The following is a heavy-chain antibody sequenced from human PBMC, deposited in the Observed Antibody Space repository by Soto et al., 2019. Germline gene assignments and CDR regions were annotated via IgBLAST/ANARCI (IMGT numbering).Heavy chain of an antibody. J-gene: IGHJ3*02. CDR1: GGSISSGGYY. CDR3: ATTNYYDSSGYYPNAFDI. V-gene: IGHV4-31*03. Sequence: SETLSLTCTVSGGSISSGGYYWSWIRQHPGKGLEWIGYIYYSGSTYYNPSLKSRVTISVDTSKNQFSLKLSSVTAADTAVYYCATTNYYDSSGYYPNAFDIWGQGTMVTVSS. CDR2: IYYSGST. D-gene: IGHD3-22*01.